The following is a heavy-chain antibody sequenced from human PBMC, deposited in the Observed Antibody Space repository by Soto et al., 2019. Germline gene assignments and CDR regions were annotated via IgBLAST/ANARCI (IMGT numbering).Heavy chain of an antibody. J-gene: IGHJ4*02. CDR2: IKSKTDGGTT. Sequence: GGSLRLSCAASGFTFSNAWMSWVRQAPGKGLEWVGRIKSKTDGGTTDYAAPVKGRFTISRDDSKNTLYLQMNSLKTEDTAVYYCTTKYSGYDYGFDYWGQGTLVTVSS. CDR1: GFTFSNAW. D-gene: IGHD5-12*01. CDR3: TTKYSGYDYGFDY. V-gene: IGHV3-15*01.